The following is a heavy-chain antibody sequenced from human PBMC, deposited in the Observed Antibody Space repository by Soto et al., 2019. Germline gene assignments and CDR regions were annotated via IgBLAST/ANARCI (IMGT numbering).Heavy chain of an antibody. D-gene: IGHD2-2*02. CDR2: INPNSGGT. CDR3: ARSLTEGYCTITGCYTRPLYGMDV. J-gene: IGHJ6*02. CDR1: GGTFSNYV. Sequence: GASVKFSCRASGGTFSNYVVNWVRQAPGQGLEWMGWINPNSGGTNYAQKFQGRVTVTRDTPTSTAYMELSRLTSDDTAVYYCARSLTEGYCTITGCYTRPLYGMDVWGQGTTVTVSS. V-gene: IGHV1-2*02.